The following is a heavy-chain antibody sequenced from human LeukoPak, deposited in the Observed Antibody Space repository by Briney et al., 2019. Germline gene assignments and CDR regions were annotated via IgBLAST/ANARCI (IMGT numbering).Heavy chain of an antibody. CDR3: ARANCSGGSCWFDP. CDR2: TYSGGST. D-gene: IGHD2-15*01. J-gene: IGHJ5*02. CDR1: GFTVSSNY. V-gene: IGHV3-53*01. Sequence: PGGSLRLSCAASGFTVSSNYMSWVRQAPGKGLEWVSVTYSGGSTYYADSVKGRFTISRDNSKNTLYLQMNSLRAEDTAVYYCARANCSGGSCWFDPWGQGTLVTVSS.